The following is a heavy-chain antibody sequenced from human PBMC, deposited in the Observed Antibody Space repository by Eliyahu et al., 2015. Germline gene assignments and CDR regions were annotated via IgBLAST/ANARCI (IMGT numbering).Heavy chain of an antibody. CDR3: ARDSLRREYDFWTGGDDAFDI. V-gene: IGHV3-74*03. J-gene: IGHJ3*02. Sequence: EVQLVESGGGLVQPGESLRLSCVASEFTFSSYWMXWVRKVPGKGLVWVSRINNDGSTTKYADSVKGRFTVSRDNAKNTLYLQMDSLRAEDTAVYYCARDSLRREYDFWTGGDDAFDIWGQGTMVNVSS. D-gene: IGHD3-3*01. CDR1: EFTFSSYW. CDR2: INNDGSTT.